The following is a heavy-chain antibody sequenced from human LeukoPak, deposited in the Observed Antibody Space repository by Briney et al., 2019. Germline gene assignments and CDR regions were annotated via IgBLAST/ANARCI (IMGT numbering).Heavy chain of an antibody. CDR3: ARLYCISTSCYTIDY. Sequence: SETLSLTCTVSGYSFYSGYYWGWIRQPPGKGLEGIASIYYSGSTSYNPSLKSRVTVSIDTSKNKFSLKLYSVSAADTALYYCARLYCISTSCYTIDYWGQGTLVTVSS. D-gene: IGHD2-2*02. CDR1: GYSFYSGYY. V-gene: IGHV4-38-2*02. J-gene: IGHJ4*02. CDR2: IYYSGST.